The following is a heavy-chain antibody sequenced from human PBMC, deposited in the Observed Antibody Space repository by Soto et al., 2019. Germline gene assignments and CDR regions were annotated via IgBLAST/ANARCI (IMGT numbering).Heavy chain of an antibody. CDR3: AVVYCGADCYTPRRRSGIEF. Sequence: PSETLSLTCTVSGGSINTFYWSWVRQPAGKGLEWIGYMHDTGRHYYNPNLRSRVTISVDTSENQFSLKLSSVSAADTAIYYCAVVYCGADCYTPRRRSGIEFWGQGTTVTVSS. V-gene: IGHV4-59*03. J-gene: IGHJ6*02. D-gene: IGHD2-21*02. CDR1: GGSINTFY. CDR2: MHDTGRH.